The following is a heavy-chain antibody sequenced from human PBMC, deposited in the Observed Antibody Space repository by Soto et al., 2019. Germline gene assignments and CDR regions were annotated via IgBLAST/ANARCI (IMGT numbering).Heavy chain of an antibody. CDR1: GFTFSSYG. V-gene: IGHV3-33*01. J-gene: IGHJ4*02. D-gene: IGHD4-17*01. CDR2: IWYDGSNK. CDR3: ARGQDYGAYEDVGVTWYEY. Sequence: QVQLVESGGGVVQPGRSLRLSCAASGFTFSSYGMHWVRQAPGKGLEWVAVIWYDGSNKYYADSVKGRFTISRDNSKNTLYLKTNSLSAEDTAVYYCARGQDYGAYEDVGVTWYEYWGQGTLVTDSS.